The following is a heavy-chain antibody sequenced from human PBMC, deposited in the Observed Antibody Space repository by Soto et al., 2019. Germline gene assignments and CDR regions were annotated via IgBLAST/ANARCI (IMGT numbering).Heavy chain of an antibody. D-gene: IGHD3-10*01. CDR2: ISWNSGSI. V-gene: IGHV3-9*01. Sequence: GGSLRLSCAASGFTFDDYAMHWVRQAPGKGLEWVSGISWNSGSIGYADSVKGRFTISRDNAKNSLYLQMNSLRAEDTALYYCAKDIMVRGGPPYYYYMDVWGKGTTVTVSS. CDR1: GFTFDDYA. CDR3: AKDIMVRGGPPYYYYMDV. J-gene: IGHJ6*03.